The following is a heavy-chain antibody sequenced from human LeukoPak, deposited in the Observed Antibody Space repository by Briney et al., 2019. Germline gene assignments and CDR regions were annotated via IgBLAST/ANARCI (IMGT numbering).Heavy chain of an antibody. CDR2: ISYGGSDK. Sequence: GGSLRLSCAASEFSFSNYGMHWVRQAPGKGLEWVALISYGGSDKYYADSVKGRFTISRDNSKNTLYLQMNSLRAEDTAVYYCAKDSGTMIVVPYAFDIWGQGTMVTVSS. V-gene: IGHV3-30*18. CDR3: AKDSGTMIVVPYAFDI. D-gene: IGHD3-22*01. J-gene: IGHJ3*02. CDR1: EFSFSNYG.